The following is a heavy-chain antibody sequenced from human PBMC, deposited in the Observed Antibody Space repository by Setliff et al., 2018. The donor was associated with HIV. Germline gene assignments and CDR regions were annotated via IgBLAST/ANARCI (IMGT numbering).Heavy chain of an antibody. J-gene: IGHJ6*02. Sequence: RPGGSLRLSCAASGFTFEDYGMSWVRQVPGKGLEWVSGISWSGGGTGYAASVQGRFTISRDDAKNSLYLQMSSLRVEDTALYFCARSFPYYYESGGVYAMDVWGLGTTVTVSS. CDR1: GFTFEDYG. D-gene: IGHD3-22*01. CDR3: ARSFPYYYESGGVYAMDV. V-gene: IGHV3-20*04. CDR2: ISWSGGGT.